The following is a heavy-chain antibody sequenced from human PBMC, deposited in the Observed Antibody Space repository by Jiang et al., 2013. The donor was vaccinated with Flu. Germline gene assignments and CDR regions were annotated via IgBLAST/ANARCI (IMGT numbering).Heavy chain of an antibody. V-gene: IGHV3-23*01. CDR2: ISGSGGST. Sequence: GGSLRLSCAASGFTFSSYAMSWVRQAPGKGLEWVSAISGSGGSTYYADSVKGRFTISRDNSKNTLYLQMNSLRAEDTAVYYCAKLPDSSGWYGAFRFDYVGPREPWSPSPQ. J-gene: IGHJ4*02. CDR1: GFTFSSYA. D-gene: IGHD6-19*01. CDR3: AKLPDSSGWYGAFRFDY.